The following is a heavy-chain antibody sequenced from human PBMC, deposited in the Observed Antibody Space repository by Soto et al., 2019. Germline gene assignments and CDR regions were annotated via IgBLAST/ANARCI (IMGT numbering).Heavy chain of an antibody. J-gene: IGHJ3*02. CDR1: GFTVSSNY. CDR3: ARERGYYDSSGYAFDI. Sequence: GGSLRLSCAASGFTVSSNYMSWVRQAPGKGLEWVSVIYSGGSTYYADSVKGRFTISRDNSKNTLYLQMNSLRAEDTAVYYCARERGYYDSSGYAFDIWSQGTMVTVSS. V-gene: IGHV3-53*01. CDR2: IYSGGST. D-gene: IGHD3-22*01.